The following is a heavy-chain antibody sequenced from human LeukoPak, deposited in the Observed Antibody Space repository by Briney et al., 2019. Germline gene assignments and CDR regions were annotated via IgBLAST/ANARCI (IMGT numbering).Heavy chain of an antibody. D-gene: IGHD4-23*01. J-gene: IGHJ4*02. Sequence: ASVKVSCKASGNTVTSYGISWVRQAPGQGLEWMGWISAYNGDTNYAQKLQGRVTMTTDTSTSTAYMELRSLRSDDTAVYYCARDSWSRPSVEDYWGQGTLLTVSS. CDR3: ARDSWSRPSVEDY. V-gene: IGHV1-18*01. CDR1: GNTVTSYG. CDR2: ISAYNGDT.